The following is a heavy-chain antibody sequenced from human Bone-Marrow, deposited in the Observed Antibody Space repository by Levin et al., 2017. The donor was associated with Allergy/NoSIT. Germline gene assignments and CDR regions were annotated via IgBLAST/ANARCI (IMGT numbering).Heavy chain of an antibody. CDR3: ARHPRGQGGVYYYMDV. D-gene: IGHD3-16*01. V-gene: IGHV5-51*01. CDR2: IYPGDSET. Sequence: KVSCKGSGYSFTSYWIGWVRQMPGKGLEWMGIIYPGDSETRYSPSFQGQVIISADKSITTAYLQWSSLKASDTAMYYCARHPRGQGGVYYYMDVWGKGTTVTVSS. CDR1: GYSFTSYW. J-gene: IGHJ6*03.